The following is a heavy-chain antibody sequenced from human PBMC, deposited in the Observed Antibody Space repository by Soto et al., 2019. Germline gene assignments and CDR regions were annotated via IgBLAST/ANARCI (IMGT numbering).Heavy chain of an antibody. V-gene: IGHV1-18*01. CDR2: ISGYNGNT. CDR3: AREGQAPYYYYGMDV. CDR1: GYTFTNYG. J-gene: IGHJ6*02. Sequence: QVKVVQSGDEVKKPGASVKVSCKASGYTFTNYGFSWVRQPPGQGLEWMGWISGYNGNTKYAEKFQGRVTMTTDTSTSTAHMELRSLRSDDTAVYYCAREGQAPYYYYGMDVWGQGTAVTVSS.